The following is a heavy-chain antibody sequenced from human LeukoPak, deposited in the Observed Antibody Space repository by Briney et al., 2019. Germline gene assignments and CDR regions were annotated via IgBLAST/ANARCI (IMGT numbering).Heavy chain of an antibody. J-gene: IGHJ4*02. CDR2: ISAYNGNT. Sequence: ASVKVSCKASGYTFTGYGISWVRQAPGQGLEWMGWISAYNGNTNYAQKLQGRVTMTTDTSTSTAYMELRSLRSDDTAVYYCARGYGRYSGYDSPFDYWGQGTLVTVSS. V-gene: IGHV1-18*01. D-gene: IGHD5-12*01. CDR3: ARGYGRYSGYDSPFDY. CDR1: GYTFTGYG.